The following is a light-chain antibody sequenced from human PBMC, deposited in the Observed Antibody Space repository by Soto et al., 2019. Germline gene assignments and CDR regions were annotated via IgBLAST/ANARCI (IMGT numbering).Light chain of an antibody. Sequence: QSALTQPASVSGSPGQSITISCTGTSSDVGGYNYVSWYQQHPGEAPKLMIYDVTNRPSGVSNRFSGSKSGNTASLTISGLQAEDEADYYCSSSTSSTNRVVFGGGTKLTVL. CDR1: SSDVGGYNY. J-gene: IGLJ2*01. CDR2: DVT. V-gene: IGLV2-14*03. CDR3: SSSTSSTNRVV.